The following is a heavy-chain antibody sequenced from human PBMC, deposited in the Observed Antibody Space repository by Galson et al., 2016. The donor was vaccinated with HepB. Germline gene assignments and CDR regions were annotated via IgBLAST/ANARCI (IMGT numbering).Heavy chain of an antibody. Sequence: SLRLSCAASGFTFSDYYISWIRQTPGKGLEWVSHITNSGTATYYADSVKGRFTISRDNAKNSLYLHMNSLRAEDTAVYYCARERPDIAVAAFDYGGQGTLVTVSS. CDR2: ITNSGTAT. CDR1: GFTFSDYY. J-gene: IGHJ4*02. CDR3: ARERPDIAVAAFDY. V-gene: IGHV3-11*04. D-gene: IGHD6-19*01.